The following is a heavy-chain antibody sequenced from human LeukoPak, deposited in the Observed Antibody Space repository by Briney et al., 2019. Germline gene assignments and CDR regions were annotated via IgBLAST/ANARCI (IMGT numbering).Heavy chain of an antibody. J-gene: IGHJ4*02. Sequence: GESLRLSRAASGITFTRQWMSWVRQAPGKGLEWVANIDEDGSEKNYLNSVKGRFTISRDNAKNSWYLQMNSLRADDAATYYCAPEPSYDVKSWGQRILVSVSS. CDR3: APEPSYDVKS. D-gene: IGHD3-16*01. CDR2: IDEDGSEK. CDR1: GITFTRQW. V-gene: IGHV3-7*01.